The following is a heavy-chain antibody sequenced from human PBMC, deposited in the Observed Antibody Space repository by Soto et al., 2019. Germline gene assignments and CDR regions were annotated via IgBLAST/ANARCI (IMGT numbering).Heavy chain of an antibody. CDR2: INHSGST. V-gene: IGHV4-34*01. CDR3: ARKGIVVATSDY. CDR1: GGSFSGYY. Sequence: SETLSLTCAVYGGSFSGYYWNWIRQPPGKGLEWIGEINHSGSTNYNPSLKSRVTISADTSKNQFSLKLSSVTAADTAMYYCARKGIVVATSDYWGQGTLVTVSS. J-gene: IGHJ4*02. D-gene: IGHD3-22*01.